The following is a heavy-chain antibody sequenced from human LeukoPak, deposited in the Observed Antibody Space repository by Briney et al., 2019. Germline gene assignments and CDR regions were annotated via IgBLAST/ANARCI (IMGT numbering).Heavy chain of an antibody. V-gene: IGHV3-66*01. Sequence: GGSLRLSCAASGFTVSSNYMSWVRQAPGKGLEWVSVIYSGGSTYYADSVKGRFTISRDNSKNTLYLQTNSLRAEDTAVYYCARARLAMTTVTSFDYWGQGTLVTVSS. CDR2: IYSGGST. CDR1: GFTVSSNY. D-gene: IGHD4-17*01. J-gene: IGHJ4*02. CDR3: ARARLAMTTVTSFDY.